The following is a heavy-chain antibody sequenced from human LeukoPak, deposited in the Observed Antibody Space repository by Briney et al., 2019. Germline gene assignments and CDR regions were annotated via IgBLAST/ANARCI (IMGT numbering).Heavy chain of an antibody. CDR3: ARDATYCTNGVCYTRFDY. CDR2: MNLDGSEK. V-gene: IGHV3-7*01. J-gene: IGHJ4*02. Sequence: PGGSLRLSCAASGFTFTSQWMSWVRQAPGKGPEWVARMNLDGSEKYYVGSVKGRFTISRDNAKTSLYLEMNSLRAEDTAVYYCARDATYCTNGVCYTRFDYWGQGTLVTVSS. CDR1: GFTFTSQW. D-gene: IGHD2-8*01.